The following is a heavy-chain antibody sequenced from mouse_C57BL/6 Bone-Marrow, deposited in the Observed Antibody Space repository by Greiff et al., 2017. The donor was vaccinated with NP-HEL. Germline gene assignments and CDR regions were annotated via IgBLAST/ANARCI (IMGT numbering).Heavy chain of an antibody. D-gene: IGHD2-3*01. J-gene: IGHJ2*01. CDR3: TRLGDGYRYYFDY. CDR2: IDPETGGT. V-gene: IGHV1-15*01. CDR1: GYTFTDYE. Sequence: VKLQESGAELVRPGASVTMSCKASGYTFTDYEMHWVKQTPVHGLEWIGAIDPETGGTAYNQKFKGKAILTADKSSSTAYMELRSLTSEDSAVDYCTRLGDGYRYYFDYWGQGTTLTVSS.